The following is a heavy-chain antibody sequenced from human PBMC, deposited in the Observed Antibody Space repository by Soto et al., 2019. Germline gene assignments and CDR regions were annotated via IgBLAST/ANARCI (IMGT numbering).Heavy chain of an antibody. J-gene: IGHJ3*02. V-gene: IGHV3-23*01. Sequence: GGSLRLSCAASGFTFSSYAMSWVRQAPGKGLEWVSAISGSGGSTYYADSVKGRFTISRDNSKNTLYLQMNSLRAEDTAVYYCAKDYITYYYGSGSYQYAFDIWGQGTMVTVSS. CDR3: AKDYITYYYGSGSYQYAFDI. CDR2: ISGSGGST. CDR1: GFTFSSYA. D-gene: IGHD3-10*01.